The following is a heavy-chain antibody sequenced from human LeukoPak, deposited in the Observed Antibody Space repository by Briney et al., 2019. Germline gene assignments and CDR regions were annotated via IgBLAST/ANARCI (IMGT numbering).Heavy chain of an antibody. Sequence: SETLSLTCTVSGGSVSSGDYYWSWIRQPPGQGLEWIGYIYYSGSTYYNPSLRSRVTISMDTSKNQFSLELNSVTAADTAVYYCARDPYYHGSGSYSPPKDYWGQGTLVTVSS. J-gene: IGHJ4*02. CDR1: GGSVSSGDYY. V-gene: IGHV4-30-4*01. D-gene: IGHD3-10*01. CDR2: IYYSGST. CDR3: ARDPYYHGSGSYSPPKDY.